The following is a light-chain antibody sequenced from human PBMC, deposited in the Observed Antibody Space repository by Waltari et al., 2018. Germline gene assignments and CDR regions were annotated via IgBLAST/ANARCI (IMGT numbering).Light chain of an antibody. Sequence: EIVMTQSPATLSVSPGERAILSCRASQSVTTNLAWYQQNPGQAPRLPIYGASTRATDIPARFSGSGSGTEFTLTISSLQSEDFAVYYCHQYNDGPPFNFGQGTKLEIK. J-gene: IGKJ2*01. V-gene: IGKV3-15*01. CDR1: QSVTTN. CDR3: HQYNDGPPFN. CDR2: GAS.